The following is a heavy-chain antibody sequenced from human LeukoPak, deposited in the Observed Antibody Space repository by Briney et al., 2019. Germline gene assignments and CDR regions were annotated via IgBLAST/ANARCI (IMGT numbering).Heavy chain of an antibody. J-gene: IGHJ3*02. V-gene: IGHV4-59*01. CDR2: IYYSGST. CDR1: GGSISSYY. D-gene: IGHD3-3*01. CDR3: ATTPVFGMPFDI. Sequence: SETLSLTCTVSGGSISSYYWSWIRQPPGKGLEWIGYIYYSGSTNYNPSLKSRVTISVDTSKNQFSLKLSSVTAADTAVYYCATTPVFGMPFDIWGPGTMVTVSS.